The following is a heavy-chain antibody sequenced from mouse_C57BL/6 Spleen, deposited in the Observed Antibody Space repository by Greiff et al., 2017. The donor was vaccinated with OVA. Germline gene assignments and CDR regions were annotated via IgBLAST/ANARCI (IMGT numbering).Heavy chain of an antibody. CDR1: GYTFTSYW. Sequence: VQLQQPGAELVKPGASVKLSCKASGYTFTSYWMQWVKQRPGPGLEWIGEIDPSDSYTNYNQKFKGKATLTVDTSSSTAYMQLSSLTSEDSAVYYCARRQLRNYYAMDYWGQGTSVTVSS. V-gene: IGHV1-50*01. D-gene: IGHD3-2*02. J-gene: IGHJ4*01. CDR2: IDPSDSYT. CDR3: ARRQLRNYYAMDY.